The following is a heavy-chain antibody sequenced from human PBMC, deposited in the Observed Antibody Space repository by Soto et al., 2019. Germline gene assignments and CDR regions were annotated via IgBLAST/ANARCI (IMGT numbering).Heavy chain of an antibody. J-gene: IGHJ4*02. CDR3: ARGLPAGYSSSWFEY. CDR1: GYTFTGYY. D-gene: IGHD6-13*01. V-gene: IGHV1-2*04. Sequence: QVQLVQSGAEVKKPGASVKVSCKASGYTFTGYYMHWVRQAPGQGLEWMGWNSPNSGGTNYAQKFQGWVTMTRDTSISTAYMELKRLRSDDTAVYYCARGLPAGYSSSWFEYWGQGTLVTVSS. CDR2: NSPNSGGT.